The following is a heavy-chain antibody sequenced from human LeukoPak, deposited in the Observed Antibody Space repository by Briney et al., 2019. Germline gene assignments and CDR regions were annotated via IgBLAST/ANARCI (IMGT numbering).Heavy chain of an antibody. J-gene: IGHJ4*02. CDR2: ISYSGST. CDR1: GGSISSYY. CDR3: ARAPVAAITFDY. V-gene: IGHV4-59*01. D-gene: IGHD6-19*01. Sequence: SETLSLTCTVSGGSISSYYWSWIRQPPGKGLEWIGYISYSGSTNYNPSLKSRVTISVDTSKNQFSLKLSSVTAADTAVYYCARAPVAAITFDYWGQGTLVTVSS.